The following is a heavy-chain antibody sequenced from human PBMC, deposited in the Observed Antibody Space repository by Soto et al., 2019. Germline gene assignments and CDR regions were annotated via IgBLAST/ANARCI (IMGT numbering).Heavy chain of an antibody. J-gene: IGHJ4*02. Sequence: VQLVESGGGVVQPGRSLRLSCATSGFTFSSYAMHWVRQAPGKGLEWVAGISYDGSNKYYADSVKGRFTISRDNSKNTLYLQMNSLIAEVTAVYYCARERYYSKNYCHYWGQGTLVTFSS. CDR1: GFTFSSYA. CDR2: ISYDGSNK. CDR3: ARERYYSKNYCHY. D-gene: IGHD4-4*01. V-gene: IGHV3-30-3*01.